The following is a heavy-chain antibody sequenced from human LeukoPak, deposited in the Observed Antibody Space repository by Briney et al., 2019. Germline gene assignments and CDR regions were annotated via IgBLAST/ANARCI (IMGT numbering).Heavy chain of an antibody. CDR3: AKDKENYYGSGSRYYFDY. CDR2: ISRASESI. D-gene: IGHD3-10*01. V-gene: IGHV3-23*01. Sequence: GGSLRLSCEASGFNFNTYSMAWVRQAPGKGLEWVSIISRASESIFYADSVKGRFTISRDNSKNTLYLQMNSLRAEDTAVYYCAKDKENYYGSGSRYYFDYWGQGTLVTVSS. J-gene: IGHJ4*02. CDR1: GFNFNTYS.